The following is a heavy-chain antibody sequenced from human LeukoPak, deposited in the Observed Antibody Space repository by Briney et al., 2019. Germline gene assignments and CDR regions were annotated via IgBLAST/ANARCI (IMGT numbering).Heavy chain of an antibody. V-gene: IGHV4-4*07. CDR2: IYTSGGT. CDR3: ARDLGGYSYYYMDV. J-gene: IGHJ6*03. CDR1: GGSISSYY. D-gene: IGHD3-16*01. Sequence: SETLSLTCTVSGGSISSYYGGWIRQPAGKGLEWIGRIYTSGGTNYNPSLKSRVTISVDKSRKQFSLQLSSVTAADTAVYYCARDLGGYSYYYMDVWGKGTTVTVSS.